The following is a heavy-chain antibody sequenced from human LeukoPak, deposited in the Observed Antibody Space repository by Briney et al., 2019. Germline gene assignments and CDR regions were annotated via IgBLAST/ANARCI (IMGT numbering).Heavy chain of an antibody. D-gene: IGHD2-2*01. CDR3: ERVEYCSSTSCYFDL. J-gene: IGHJ2*01. CDR2: ISAYNGNT. V-gene: IGHV1-18*01. CDR1: GYTFTSYG. Sequence: ASVKVSCKASGYTFTSYGISWVRQAPGQGLEWMGWISAYNGNTNYAQKLQGRVTMTTDTSTSTAYMELRSLRSDDTAVYYCERVEYCSSTSCYFDLWGRGTLVTVYS.